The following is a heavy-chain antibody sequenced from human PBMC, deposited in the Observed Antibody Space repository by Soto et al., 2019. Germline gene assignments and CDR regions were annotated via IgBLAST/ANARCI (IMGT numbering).Heavy chain of an antibody. V-gene: IGHV3-23*01. Sequence: PGGSLRLSCAASGFTFSSYAMSWVRQAPGKGLEWVSAISGSGGSTYYADSVKGRFTIPRDNSKNTLYLQMNSLRAEDTAVYYCAKVSSYDSSGYFDYWGQGTLVTVSS. CDR2: ISGSGGST. D-gene: IGHD3-22*01. J-gene: IGHJ4*02. CDR1: GFTFSSYA. CDR3: AKVSSYDSSGYFDY.